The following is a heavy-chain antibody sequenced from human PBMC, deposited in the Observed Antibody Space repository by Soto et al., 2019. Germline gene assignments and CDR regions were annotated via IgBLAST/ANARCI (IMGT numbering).Heavy chain of an antibody. CDR2: ISAYNGNT. Sequence: GASVKVSCKASGYTFTSYGISWVRQAPGQGLEWMGWISAYNGNTNYAQKLQGRVTMTTDTSTSTAYMELRSLRSDDTAVYYCARESDVDTAMVTLGYWGQGTLVTVSS. J-gene: IGHJ4*02. CDR1: GYTFTSYG. V-gene: IGHV1-18*01. CDR3: ARESDVDTAMVTLGY. D-gene: IGHD5-18*01.